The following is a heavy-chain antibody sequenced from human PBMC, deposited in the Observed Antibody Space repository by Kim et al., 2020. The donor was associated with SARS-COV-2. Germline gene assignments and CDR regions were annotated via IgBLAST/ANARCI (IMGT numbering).Heavy chain of an antibody. Sequence: YNPPLKSRVTISVDTSKNQCSLKLSSVTAADTAVYYCARYGNGDKYYFDYWGQGTLVTVSS. J-gene: IGHJ4*02. CDR3: ARYGNGDKYYFDY. V-gene: IGHV4-39*01. D-gene: IGHD4-17*01.